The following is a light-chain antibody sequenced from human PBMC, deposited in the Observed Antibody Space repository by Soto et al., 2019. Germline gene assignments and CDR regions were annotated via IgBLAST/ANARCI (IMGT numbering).Light chain of an antibody. V-gene: IGKV3-11*01. CDR1: HSVSTS. CDR2: DAS. J-gene: IGKJ1*01. Sequence: EIVFTQSPATLSLSPGERATLSCSASHSVSTSLAWYQQKPGQAPRLLIYDASSRATGILERFTGSGSGTECTLTISRLEPEDVSVYYCQQYNDSPPTFGQGTKVDIK. CDR3: QQYNDSPPT.